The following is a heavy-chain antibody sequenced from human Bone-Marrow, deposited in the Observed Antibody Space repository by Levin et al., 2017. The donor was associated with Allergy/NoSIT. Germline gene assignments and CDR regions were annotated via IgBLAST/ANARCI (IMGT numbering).Heavy chain of an antibody. CDR2: IVSKSDGGTT. J-gene: IGHJ4*02. V-gene: IGHV3-15*04. Sequence: PGGSLRLSCAASGFTFRNAWMSWVRQAPGKGLEWVGRIVSKSDGGTTDYAAPVRGRFTISRDDSQSMLYLQMNSLKIEDTAVYYCSTRRRRDGYSLFDYWGQGTLVTVSS. D-gene: IGHD5-24*01. CDR1: GFTFRNAW. CDR3: STRRRRDGYSLFDY.